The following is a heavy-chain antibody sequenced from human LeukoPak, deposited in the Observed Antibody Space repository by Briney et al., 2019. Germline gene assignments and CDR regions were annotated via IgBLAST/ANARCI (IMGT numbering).Heavy chain of an antibody. CDR2: IYNSRNT. J-gene: IGHJ6*02. D-gene: IGHD5-18*01. CDR3: AIWDLDRAMVTTYYYDGMDV. CDR1: GVSTSSYC. V-gene: IGHV3-21*01. Sequence: PAETLTLTCTASGVSTSSYCWNWVRQAPGKGLEWISSIYNSRNTNYTHSVKGRFTISRDNSKNSLNLQMNSLRAEDTAVYYWAIWDLDRAMVTTYYYDGMDVWGQGTTVTVSS.